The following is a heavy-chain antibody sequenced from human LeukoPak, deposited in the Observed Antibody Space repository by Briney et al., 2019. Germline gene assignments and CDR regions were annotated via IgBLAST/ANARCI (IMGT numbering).Heavy chain of an antibody. D-gene: IGHD6-13*01. V-gene: IGHV4-59*08. CDR1: GGSISTHF. CDR3: AIQGYSSSWTPRYYYYYGMDV. Sequence: MSSETLSLTCTVSGGSISTHFWNWIRQPPGKGLEWIGYISYSGSTNYNPSLKSRVTISVDTSKNQFSLKLSSVTAADTAVYYCAIQGYSSSWTPRYYYYYGMDVWGQGTTVTVSS. J-gene: IGHJ6*02. CDR2: ISYSGST.